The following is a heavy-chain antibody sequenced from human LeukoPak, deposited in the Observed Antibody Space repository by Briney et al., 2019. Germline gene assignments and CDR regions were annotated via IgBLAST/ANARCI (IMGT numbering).Heavy chain of an antibody. J-gene: IGHJ6*03. V-gene: IGHV4-4*07. Sequence: PSETLSLTCTVSGGSISSYYWSWIRQPAGKGLEWIGRIYTSGSTNYNPSLKSRVTISVDTSKNQFSLKLSSVTAADTAVYYCARDPEYYDILTGYYHYMDVWGKGTTVTISS. CDR2: IYTSGST. D-gene: IGHD3-9*01. CDR3: ARDPEYYDILTGYYHYMDV. CDR1: GGSISSYY.